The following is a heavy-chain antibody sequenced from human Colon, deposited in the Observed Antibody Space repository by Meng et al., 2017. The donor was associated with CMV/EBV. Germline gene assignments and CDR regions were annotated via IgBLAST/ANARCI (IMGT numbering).Heavy chain of an antibody. CDR3: ARPMARGIINYYYYGLDV. CDR1: GFTFSSYA. J-gene: IGHJ6*02. D-gene: IGHD3-10*01. V-gene: IGHV3-23*01. CDR2: ISGSGGST. Sequence: GESLKISCAASGFTFSSYAMSWVRQAPGKGLEWVSAISGSGGSTYYADSVKGRFTISRDNSKNTLYLQMNSLRAEDTAVYYCARPMARGIINYYYYGLDVWGQGTTVTVSS.